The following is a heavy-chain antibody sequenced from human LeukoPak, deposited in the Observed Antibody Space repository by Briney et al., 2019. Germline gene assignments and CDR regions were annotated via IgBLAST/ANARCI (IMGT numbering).Heavy chain of an antibody. V-gene: IGHV4-31*03. CDR2: IYYSGST. D-gene: IGHD3-16*02. CDR3: ARRPFGGVIGAFDY. CDR1: GGSISSGGYY. J-gene: IGHJ4*02. Sequence: SETLSLTCTVSGGSISSGGYYWSWIRQHPGKGLEWIGHIYYSGSTYYNPSLKSRVTISVDTSKNQFSLKLSSVTAADTAVYYCARRPFGGVIGAFDYWGQGTLVTVSS.